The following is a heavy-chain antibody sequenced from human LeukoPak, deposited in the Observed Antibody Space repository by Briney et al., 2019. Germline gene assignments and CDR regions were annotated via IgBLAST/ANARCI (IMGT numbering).Heavy chain of an antibody. V-gene: IGHV4-34*01. Sequence: SETLSLTCAVYGGSFSGYYWSWIRQPPGKGLEWIGEINHSGSTNYNPSLKSRVTISVDTSKNQFSLKLSSVTAADTAVYYCARGAPWGYDGARFGWFDPWGQGTLVTVSS. D-gene: IGHD4/OR15-4a*01. CDR1: GGSFSGYY. CDR3: ARGAPWGYDGARFGWFDP. J-gene: IGHJ5*02. CDR2: INHSGST.